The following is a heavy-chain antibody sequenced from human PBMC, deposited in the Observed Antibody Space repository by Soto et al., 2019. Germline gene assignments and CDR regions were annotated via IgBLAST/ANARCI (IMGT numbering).Heavy chain of an antibody. CDR1: GFSLTTSGVG. CDR3: APRILRTVFGLVTTTAIYFDF. D-gene: IGHD3-3*01. V-gene: IGHV2-5*02. J-gene: IGHJ4*02. CDR2: IYWVDDK. Sequence: QITLNESGPTVVKPAETLTLTCTFSGFSLTTSGVGVGWIRQSPGKAPEWLALIYWVDDKRYSASLKSRLTITKDTSKNQVVLTMASVDPADTATYYCAPRILRTVFGLVTTTAIYFDFWGQGTPVVVSS.